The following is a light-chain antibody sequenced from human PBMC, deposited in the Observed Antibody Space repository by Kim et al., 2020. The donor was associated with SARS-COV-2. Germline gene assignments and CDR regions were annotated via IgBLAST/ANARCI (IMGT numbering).Light chain of an antibody. CDR3: QVWDSSSDHWV. CDR1: NIGSKS. J-gene: IGLJ3*02. V-gene: IGLV3-21*04. CDR2: YDS. Sequence: SYELTQPPSVSVAPGKTARITCGGNNIGSKSVHWYQQKPGQAPVLVIYYDSARPSGIPERFSGSNSGNTATLTISRVEAGDEADYYCQVWDSSSDHWVF.